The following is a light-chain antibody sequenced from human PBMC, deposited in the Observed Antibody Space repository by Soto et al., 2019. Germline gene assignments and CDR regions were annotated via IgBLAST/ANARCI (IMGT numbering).Light chain of an antibody. CDR2: DAS. J-gene: IGKJ4*01. CDR3: QQYKYFPLT. V-gene: IGKV1-33*01. CDR1: QDITNS. Sequence: DIQMTQSPSSLSASVGDRVTITCQANQDITNSLNWYQQKPGKAPKLLIYDASNLETGDPSRFSGSQSGTDFTFTINSLQPGDIATYYCQQYKYFPLTFGGGTKVEIK.